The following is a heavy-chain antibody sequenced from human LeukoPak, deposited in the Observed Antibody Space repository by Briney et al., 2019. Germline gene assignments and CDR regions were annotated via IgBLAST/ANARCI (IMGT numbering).Heavy chain of an antibody. Sequence: GGSLRLSCAASGFTFSDYYMRWIRQAPGKGLEWVSNISSSAGTIYYADSVKGRFTISRDNARNSLYLQMNSLRVEDTAVYYCAREGTWRASDIWGQGTMVTVSS. CDR3: AREGTWRASDI. CDR2: ISSSAGTI. D-gene: IGHD5-12*01. J-gene: IGHJ3*02. V-gene: IGHV3-11*04. CDR1: GFTFSDYY.